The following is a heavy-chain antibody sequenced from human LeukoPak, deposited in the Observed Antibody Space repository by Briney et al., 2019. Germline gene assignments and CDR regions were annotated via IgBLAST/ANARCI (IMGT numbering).Heavy chain of an antibody. Sequence: GGSLRLSCAASGFTFSSYAMSWVRQAPGKGLEWVSAISGSGGSTHYADSVKGRFTISRDNSKNTLYLQMNSLRAEDTAVYYCAKYELLWFGELFRWVGSDYWGQGTLVTVSS. D-gene: IGHD3-10*01. V-gene: IGHV3-23*01. J-gene: IGHJ4*02. CDR1: GFTFSSYA. CDR3: AKYELLWFGELFRWVGSDY. CDR2: ISGSGGST.